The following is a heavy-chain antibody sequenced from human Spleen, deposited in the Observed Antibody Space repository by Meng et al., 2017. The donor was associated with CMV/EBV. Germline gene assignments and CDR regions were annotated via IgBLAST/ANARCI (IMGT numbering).Heavy chain of an antibody. D-gene: IGHD5-12*01. V-gene: IGHV3-23*01. CDR2: ISPSGLT. CDR3: AKNRVATIGDYFDN. Sequence: GESLKISCVASGFTFSNYALTWVRQAPGKGLEWVSIISPSGLTSYADSVKGRSTISRDDSKNTLYLQMNSLRTEDAATYYCAKNRVATIGDYFDNWGQGTLVTVSS. J-gene: IGHJ4*02. CDR1: GFTFSNYA.